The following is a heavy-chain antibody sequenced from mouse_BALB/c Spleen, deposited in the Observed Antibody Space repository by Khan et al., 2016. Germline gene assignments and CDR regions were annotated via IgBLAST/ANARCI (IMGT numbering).Heavy chain of an antibody. CDR1: GYSITSGYA. V-gene: IGHV3-2*02. Sequence: EVQLQESGPGLVKPSQSLSLTCTVTGYSITSGYAWNWIRQFPGNKLEWMGYINYSGTTSYNPSLKSRISITRDTSKKQFFLQLNSVTTEDTATYFCARDYYGSSYFDYWCQCTPLSFSS. D-gene: IGHD1-1*01. J-gene: IGHJ2*01. CDR3: ARDYYGSSYFDY. CDR2: INYSGTT.